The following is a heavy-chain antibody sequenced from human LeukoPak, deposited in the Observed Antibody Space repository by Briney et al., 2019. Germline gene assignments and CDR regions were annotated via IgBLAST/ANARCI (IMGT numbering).Heavy chain of an antibody. V-gene: IGHV3-23*01. CDR3: ANHLACGSMSCPPFDN. Sequence: GGSLRLSCSAPGFNFCSYAMSWVRPAPGEGVGGGSAICGSGGSTYYADSVKGRFTISRDNSKNTLYLQMDSLRAEDTAVYYCANHLACGSMSCPPFDNWGQGTLVTVSS. D-gene: IGHD2-2*01. CDR2: ICGSGGST. CDR1: GFNFCSYA. J-gene: IGHJ4*02.